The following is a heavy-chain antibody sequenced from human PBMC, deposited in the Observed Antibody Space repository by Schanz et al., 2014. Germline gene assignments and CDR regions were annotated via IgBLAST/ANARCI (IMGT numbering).Heavy chain of an antibody. CDR2: IYIGGNT. V-gene: IGHV3-66*04. J-gene: IGHJ4*02. CDR1: GFSVGNKY. D-gene: IGHD3-22*01. Sequence: EVQLVESGGGLVQPGGSLRLSCAASGFSVGNKYMNWVRQAPGKGLEWVSFIYIGGNTYYADSVKGRFTISRDNSKNTVYLQMNSLRAEDTAVYYCARPPHDSSGYYPFDYWGQGTLVTVSS. CDR3: ARPPHDSSGYYPFDY.